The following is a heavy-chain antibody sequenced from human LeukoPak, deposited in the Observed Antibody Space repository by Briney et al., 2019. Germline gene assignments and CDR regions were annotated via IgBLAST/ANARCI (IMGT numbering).Heavy chain of an antibody. CDR1: GGSFSGYY. CDR2: INHSGST. CDR3: ARGAITMVPWFDP. V-gene: IGHV4-34*01. J-gene: IGHJ5*02. Sequence: SETLSLTCAVYGGSFSGYYWSWIRQPQGKGLEWIGEINHSGSTNYNPSLRSRVTISVDTSKNQFSLKLSSVTAADTAVYYCARGAITMVPWFDPWGQGTLVTVSS. D-gene: IGHD3-10*01.